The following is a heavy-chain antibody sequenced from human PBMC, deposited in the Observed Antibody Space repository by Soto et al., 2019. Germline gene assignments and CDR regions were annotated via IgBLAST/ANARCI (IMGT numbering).Heavy chain of an antibody. CDR2: ISAYNRNT. Sequence: QVQLVQSGAEVKKPGASVKVSCKASGYTFTSYGLSWVRQAPGQGLEWMGWISAYNRNTNYAQKLQGRVTMTTDTPTSTADMELRSLRSDDTAVYYCASVMAAAADFDYWGQGTLVTVSS. CDR3: ASVMAAAADFDY. J-gene: IGHJ4*02. V-gene: IGHV1-18*01. CDR1: GYTFTSYG. D-gene: IGHD6-13*01.